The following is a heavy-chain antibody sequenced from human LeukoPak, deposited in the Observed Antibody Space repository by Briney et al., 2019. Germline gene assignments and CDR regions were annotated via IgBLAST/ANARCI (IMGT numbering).Heavy chain of an antibody. CDR2: ISSSGNMM. V-gene: IGHV3-11*04. Sequence: PGGSLRLSCAASGFTLSDYYMSWIRQPPGKGLEWIAYISSSGNMMKYAGSVKGRFTISRDNAKNSLYLQMNSLRAEDTGVYYCARYSGNPASFEYWGQGTLVTVSS. CDR3: ARYSGNPASFEY. D-gene: IGHD1-26*01. J-gene: IGHJ4*02. CDR1: GFTLSDYY.